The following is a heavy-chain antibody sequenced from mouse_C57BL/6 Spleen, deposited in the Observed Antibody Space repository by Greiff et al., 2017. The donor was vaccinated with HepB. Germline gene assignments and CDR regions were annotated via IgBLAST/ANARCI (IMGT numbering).Heavy chain of an antibody. CDR1: GFTFSSYA. CDR2: ISDGGSYT. Sequence: EVKLVESGGGLVKPGGSLKLSCAASGFTFSSYAMSWVRQTPEKRLEWVATISDGGSYTYYPDNVKGRFAISRDNAKNNLYLQMSHLKSEDTAMYYCARDGGDYGSSYEYFDYWGQGTTLTVSS. D-gene: IGHD1-1*01. J-gene: IGHJ2*01. V-gene: IGHV5-4*01. CDR3: ARDGGDYGSSYEYFDY.